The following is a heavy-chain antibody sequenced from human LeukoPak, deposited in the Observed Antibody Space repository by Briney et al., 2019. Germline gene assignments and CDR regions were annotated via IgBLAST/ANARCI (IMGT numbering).Heavy chain of an antibody. D-gene: IGHD3-10*01. CDR2: ISAYNGNT. CDR1: GYTFIDYY. Sequence: ASVKVSCKASGYTFIDYYMHWVRQAPGQGLEWMGWISAYNGNTNYAQKLQGRVTMTTDTSTSTAYMELRSLRSDDTAVYYCARVPVLLWFGESPLNYYYYMDVWGKGTTVTISS. V-gene: IGHV1-18*04. CDR3: ARVPVLLWFGESPLNYYYYMDV. J-gene: IGHJ6*03.